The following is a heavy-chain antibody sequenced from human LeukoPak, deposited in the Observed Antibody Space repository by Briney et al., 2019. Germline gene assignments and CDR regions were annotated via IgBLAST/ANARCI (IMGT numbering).Heavy chain of an antibody. Sequence: SETLSLTCTVSGYSISSGYYWGWIRQPPGKGLEWIGSIYHSGSTYYNPSLKSRVTISVDRSKNQFSLKLSSVTAADTAVYYCASRLLWFGETRDYWGQGTLVTVSS. CDR2: IYHSGST. V-gene: IGHV4-38-2*02. J-gene: IGHJ4*02. D-gene: IGHD3-10*01. CDR1: GYSISSGYY. CDR3: ASRLLWFGETRDY.